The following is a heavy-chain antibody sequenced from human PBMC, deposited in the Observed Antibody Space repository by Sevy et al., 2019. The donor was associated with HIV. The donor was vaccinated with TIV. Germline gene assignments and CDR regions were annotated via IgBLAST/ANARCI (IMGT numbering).Heavy chain of an antibody. CDR2: IFSSGST. CDR3: VSLFLSYRSGWSYYDY. CDR1: GFTVNDKY. Sequence: GGSLRLSCAISGFTVNDKYIIWVRQAPGKGLEWVSVIFSSGSTYYADSAKGRFTISRDNSKNTVDLQMNSVRAGETAVYYCVSLFLSYRSGWSYYDYWGQGTLVTVSS. J-gene: IGHJ4*02. V-gene: IGHV3-66*02. D-gene: IGHD6-19*01.